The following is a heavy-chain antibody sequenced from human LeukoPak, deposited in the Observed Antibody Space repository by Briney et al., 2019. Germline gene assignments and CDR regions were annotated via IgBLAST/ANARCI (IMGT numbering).Heavy chain of an antibody. CDR1: VAPSVVTT. V-gene: IGHV4-59*01. Sequence: SETLPSPALSLVAPSVVTTGAGSGSPQGRDWNGLGISITVGAPTTTPPSSRVTISVDTSKNQFSLKLSSVTAADTAVYYCATGGSSSGWYFDVWGRGTLVTVSS. CDR3: ATGGSSSGWYFDV. D-gene: IGHD6-13*01. J-gene: IGHJ2*01. CDR2: SITVGAP.